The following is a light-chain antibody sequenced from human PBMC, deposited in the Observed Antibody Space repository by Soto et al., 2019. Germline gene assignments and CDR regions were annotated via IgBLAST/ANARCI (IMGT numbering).Light chain of an antibody. V-gene: IGKV3-15*01. J-gene: IGKJ1*01. Sequence: EVVMTQSPATLSVSPGETATISCRASQSLSSNLAWYQQKPGQAPRLLIYGASTRAAGVPARFSGSGSGTEFTLTISSPQSEDFAVYYCQQYNNWWTFGQGTKVEI. CDR1: QSLSSN. CDR2: GAS. CDR3: QQYNNWWT.